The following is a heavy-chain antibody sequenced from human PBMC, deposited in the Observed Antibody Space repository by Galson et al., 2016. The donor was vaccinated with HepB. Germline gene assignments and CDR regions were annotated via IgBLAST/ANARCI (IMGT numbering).Heavy chain of an antibody. CDR2: IWYDGQNK. D-gene: IGHD6-13*01. CDR3: AGSSSRSYYFGINV. V-gene: IGHV3-33*01. Sequence: SLRLSCAASGFTFSSYGMHWVRQAPGKGLEWVAVIWYDGQNKYYADSVKGRFTFSRDNSKNTLYLQVNSLRVEDTAVYYCAGSSSRSYYFGINVWGQGTTVTVSS. CDR1: GFTFSSYG. J-gene: IGHJ6*02.